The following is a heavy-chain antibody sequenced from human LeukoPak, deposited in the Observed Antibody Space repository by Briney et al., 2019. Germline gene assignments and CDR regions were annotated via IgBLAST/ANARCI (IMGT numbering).Heavy chain of an antibody. CDR3: ASDRILGYCSSTSCFAYGMDV. V-gene: IGHV3-33*01. J-gene: IGHJ6*02. CDR2: IWNDGSNK. CDR1: GFTFSSYG. D-gene: IGHD2-2*01. Sequence: GGSLRLSCAASGFTFSSYGMDWVRQAPGKGLGWVAVIWNDGSNKYYADSVKGRFTISRDSSKNTLYLQMNSLRAEDTAVYYCASDRILGYCSSTSCFAYGMDVWGQRTTVTVSS.